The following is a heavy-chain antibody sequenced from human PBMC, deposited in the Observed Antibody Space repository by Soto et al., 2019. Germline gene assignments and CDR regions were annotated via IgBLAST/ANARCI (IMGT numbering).Heavy chain of an antibody. CDR1: GYTFTSYG. D-gene: IGHD1-7*01. J-gene: IGHJ6*02. Sequence: ASVKVSCKASGYTFTSYGISWVRQAPGQGLEWMGWISAYNGNTNYAQKLQGRVTMTTDTSTSTAYMELRSLRSDDTFVYYCARIEGLELRVYGMDVWGQGTTVTVSS. CDR3: ARIEGLELRVYGMDV. V-gene: IGHV1-18*01. CDR2: ISAYNGNT.